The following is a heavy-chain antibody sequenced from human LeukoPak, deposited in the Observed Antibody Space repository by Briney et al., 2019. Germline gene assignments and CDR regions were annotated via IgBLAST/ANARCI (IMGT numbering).Heavy chain of an antibody. CDR3: ARGSDSSGWYFCD. D-gene: IGHD6-19*01. V-gene: IGHV1-58*01. CDR2: IVVGSGNT. J-gene: IGHJ4*02. Sequence: ASVKVSCKASGFTFTSSAVQWVRQARGQRLEWIGWIVVGSGNTNYAQKFQERVTITRDMSTSTAYMELSSLRSEDTAVYYCARGSDSSGWYFCDWGQGTLVTVSS. CDR1: GFTFTSSA.